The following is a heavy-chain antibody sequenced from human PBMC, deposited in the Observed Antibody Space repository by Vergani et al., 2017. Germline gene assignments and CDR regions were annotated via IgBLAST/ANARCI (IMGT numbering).Heavy chain of an antibody. CDR2: MNPNSGNT. J-gene: IGHJ3*01. CDR3: ARAPXRITAAEDYAFDV. Sequence: QVQLVQSGAEVKEPGGSVQVSCKASGYTLNTYDINWVRQAAGQGLEWMGWMNPNSGNTGSAQKFQGRVTMTSITSIGTAYMELSGLTSDDTAVYYFARAPXRITAAEDYAFDVCVQGTLVAVSS. D-gene: IGHD6-13*01. V-gene: IGHV1-8*02. CDR1: GYTLNTYD.